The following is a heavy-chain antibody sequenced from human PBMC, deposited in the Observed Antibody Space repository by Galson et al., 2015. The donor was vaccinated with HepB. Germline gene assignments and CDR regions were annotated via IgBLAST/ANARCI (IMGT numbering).Heavy chain of an antibody. CDR2: ISSSGTTI. Sequence: SLRLSCAASGFIFSDYYMTWIRQVPGKGLEWLSYISSSGTTIYYADSVKGRFTISRDNAKNSLYLQMNSLRTEDTAVYYCARDRTGRHSGSYSLSRPGDYWGQGTLVTVSS. D-gene: IGHD1-26*01. CDR3: ARDRTGRHSGSYSLSRPGDY. CDR1: GFIFSDYY. J-gene: IGHJ4*02. V-gene: IGHV3-11*04.